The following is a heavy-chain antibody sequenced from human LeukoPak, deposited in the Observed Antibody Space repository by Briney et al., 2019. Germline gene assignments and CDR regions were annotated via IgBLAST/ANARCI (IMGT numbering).Heavy chain of an antibody. J-gene: IGHJ4*02. V-gene: IGHV1-69*13. D-gene: IGHD6-13*01. CDR1: GYTLTELS. Sequence: SVKVSCKVSGYTLTELSMHWVRQAPGKGLEWMGGIIPIFGTANYAQKFQGRVTITADESTSTAYMELSSLRSEDTAVYCCARGRAAAGTPYYFDYWGQGTLVTVSS. CDR2: IIPIFGTA. CDR3: ARGRAAAGTPYYFDY.